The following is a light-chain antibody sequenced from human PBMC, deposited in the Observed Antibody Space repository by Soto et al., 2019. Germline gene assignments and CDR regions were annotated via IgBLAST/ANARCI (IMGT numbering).Light chain of an antibody. V-gene: IGLV2-14*01. CDR1: SSDVGGYNY. J-gene: IGLJ2*01. CDR3: SSYTSSSTLV. Sequence: QSALTQPASVSGSPGQSITISCTGTSSDVGGYNYVSWYQQYPGKAPKLMIYDVSNRPSGVFNRFSGSKSGNTASLTISGLQAEDEADYYCSSYTSSSTLVFGGGTKVTVL. CDR2: DVS.